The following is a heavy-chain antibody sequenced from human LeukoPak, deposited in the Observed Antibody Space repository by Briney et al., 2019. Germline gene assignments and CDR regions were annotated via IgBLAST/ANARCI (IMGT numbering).Heavy chain of an antibody. CDR3: ARGRPYDYPDF. CDR1: GGSISSGGYY. CDR2: IYYSGSA. J-gene: IGHJ4*02. D-gene: IGHD2-21*01. V-gene: IGHV4-31*03. Sequence: SQTLSLTCTVSGGSISSGGYYWSWIRQHPGKSLEWIGYIYYSGSAYYNPSLKSRVTISVDTSKNQFSLKLSSVTAADTAVYYCARGRPYDYPDFWGQGTLVTVSS.